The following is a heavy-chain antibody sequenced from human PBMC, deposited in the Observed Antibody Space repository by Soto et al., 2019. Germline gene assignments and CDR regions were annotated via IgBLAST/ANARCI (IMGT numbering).Heavy chain of an antibody. CDR3: ARTSTNWFDP. D-gene: IGHD4-17*01. CDR2: IYPGDSNT. Sequence: GESLKISCKGSGYNFDIYWIGWVRQMPEKGLEWMGMIYPGDSNTRYSPSFQGQVTISADKSISTAYLQWSSLKASDTATYYCARTSTNWFDPRGQRTLVTVSS. CDR1: GYNFDIYW. V-gene: IGHV5-51*01. J-gene: IGHJ5*02.